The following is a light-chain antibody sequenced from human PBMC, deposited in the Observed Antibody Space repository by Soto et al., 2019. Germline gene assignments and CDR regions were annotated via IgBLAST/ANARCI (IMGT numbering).Light chain of an antibody. J-gene: IGKJ1*01. Sequence: EIVLTQSPGTLSLSPGERATLSCRASQTVSSTYLAWYQQRAGQAPRLIIYGVSSRATGIPDRFRGSGSGTDFTLTISRLEPEDFAVYFCQEYGGSLRTFGQGTKVELK. CDR2: GVS. V-gene: IGKV3-20*01. CDR1: QTVSSTY. CDR3: QEYGGSLRT.